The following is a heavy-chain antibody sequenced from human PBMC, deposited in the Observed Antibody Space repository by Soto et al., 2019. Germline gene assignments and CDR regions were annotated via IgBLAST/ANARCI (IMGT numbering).Heavy chain of an antibody. Sequence: QLQLQESGSGLVKPSQTLSLTCAVSGGSITSGTYFWSWLRQPPGKGLEWIGHINHSGSTYYNPSLKSRLTISVDRSKNQFSLKLNSVTAADTAVYYCARARLRRTGRAFDMWGQGTMVTVSS. J-gene: IGHJ3*02. CDR3: ARARLRRTGRAFDM. CDR2: INHSGST. CDR1: GGSITSGTYF. D-gene: IGHD2-21*02. V-gene: IGHV4-30-2*01.